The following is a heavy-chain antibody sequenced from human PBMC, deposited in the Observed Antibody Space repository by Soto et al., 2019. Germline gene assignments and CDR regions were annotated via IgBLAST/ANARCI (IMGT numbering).Heavy chain of an antibody. CDR1: GYSFTSYW. J-gene: IGHJ6*02. CDR3: ARHVAGARDYYYYGMDV. Sequence: GESLKISCKGSGYSFTSYWIGWVRQMPGKGLEWMGIIYPGGSDARYSPPFQGQVTISADKSISTTYLHWSSLKASDTAMYYCARHVAGARDYYYYGMDVWGQGTTVTVSS. V-gene: IGHV5-51*01. CDR2: IYPGGSDA. D-gene: IGHD1-26*01.